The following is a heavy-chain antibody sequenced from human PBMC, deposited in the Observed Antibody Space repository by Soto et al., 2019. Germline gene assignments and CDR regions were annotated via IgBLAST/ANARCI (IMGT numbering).Heavy chain of an antibody. CDR1: GYSFTSYW. Sequence: GESLKISCKGSGYSFTSYWIGWVRQMPGKGLEWMGIIYPGDPDTRYSPSFQGQVTISADKSISTAYLQWSSLKASDTAMYYCAIHGIYLAAGSYFDYSCQGTLVTVSS. CDR3: AIHGIYLAAGSYFDY. CDR2: IYPGDPDT. V-gene: IGHV5-51*01. D-gene: IGHD6-25*01. J-gene: IGHJ4*02.